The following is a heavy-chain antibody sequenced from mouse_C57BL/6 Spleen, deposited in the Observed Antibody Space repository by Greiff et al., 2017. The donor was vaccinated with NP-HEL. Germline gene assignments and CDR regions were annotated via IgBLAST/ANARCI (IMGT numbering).Heavy chain of an antibody. CDR3: ARAYGSSSYAMDY. J-gene: IGHJ4*01. V-gene: IGHV1-63*01. CDR2: IYPGGGYT. CDR1: GYTFTNYW. Sequence: VQLQQSGAELVRPGTSVKMSCKASGYTFTNYWIGWAKQRPGHGLEWIGDIYPGGGYTNYNEKFKGKATLTADKSSSTAYMQFSSLTSEDSAIYDCARAYGSSSYAMDYWGQGTSVTVSS. D-gene: IGHD1-1*01.